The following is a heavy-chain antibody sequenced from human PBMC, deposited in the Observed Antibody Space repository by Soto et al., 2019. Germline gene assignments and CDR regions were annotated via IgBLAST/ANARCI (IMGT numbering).Heavy chain of an antibody. CDR1: GFTFSSYA. V-gene: IGHV3-23*01. CDR3: AKDANMVYAINAVFGAYYYYYMDV. J-gene: IGHJ6*03. Sequence: EVQLLESGVGLVQPGGSLRLSCAASGFTFSSYAMSWVRQAPGKGLEWVSAISGSGGSTYYADSVKGRFTISRDNSKNTLYLQMNSLRAEDTAVYYCAKDANMVYAINAVFGAYYYYYMDVWGKGTTVTVSS. D-gene: IGHD2-8*01. CDR2: ISGSGGST.